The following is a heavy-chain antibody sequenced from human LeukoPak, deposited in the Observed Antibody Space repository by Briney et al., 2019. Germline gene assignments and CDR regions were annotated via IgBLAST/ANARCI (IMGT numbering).Heavy chain of an antibody. CDR1: GYTFTNYD. J-gene: IGHJ5*02. Sequence: ASVKASCKASGYTFTNYDVNWVRQATGQGLEWMGWVTPNSGNTGYAQKFQGRVTMTRNTSISTAYMELSSLRSEDTAIYYCALNYYDSSGYRNWFDPWGQGTLVTVSS. D-gene: IGHD3-22*01. CDR2: VTPNSGNT. CDR3: ALNYYDSSGYRNWFDP. V-gene: IGHV1-8*01.